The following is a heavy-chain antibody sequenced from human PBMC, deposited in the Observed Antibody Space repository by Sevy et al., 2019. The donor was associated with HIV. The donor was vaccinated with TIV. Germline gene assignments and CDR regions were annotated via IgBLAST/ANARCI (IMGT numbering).Heavy chain of an antibody. J-gene: IGHJ6*03. D-gene: IGHD2-21*01. Sequence: GSLRLSCAVSGFTFSSYAMSWVRQAPGKGLEWVSGISGGGGSTYYADSVKGRITISRDNSKNTLYLQMNSLRAEDTAVYYCAKVRVIGFGYYMDVWGKGTTVTVSS. CDR1: GFTFSSYA. CDR2: ISGGGGST. CDR3: AKVRVIGFGYYMDV. V-gene: IGHV3-23*01.